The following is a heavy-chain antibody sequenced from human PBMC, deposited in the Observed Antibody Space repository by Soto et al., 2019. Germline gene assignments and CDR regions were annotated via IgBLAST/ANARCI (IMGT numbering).Heavy chain of an antibody. J-gene: IGHJ6*02. CDR3: ARTESGYSYGFADV. V-gene: IGHV5-51*01. CDR2: IYPGDSDT. Sequence: XXSLKISWKGSGYSFTSYWIVWVRQMPGKGLEWMGIIYPGDSDTRYSPSFQGQVTISADKSISTAYLQWSSLNASDTAMYYCARTESGYSYGFADVWGQGTTVTVSS. CDR1: GYSFTSYW. D-gene: IGHD5-18*01.